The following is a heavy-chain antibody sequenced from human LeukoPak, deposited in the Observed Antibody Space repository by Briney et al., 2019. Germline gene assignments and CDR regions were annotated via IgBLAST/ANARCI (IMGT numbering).Heavy chain of an antibody. D-gene: IGHD5-24*01. CDR2: ISSGSSHI. V-gene: IGHV3-21*01. Sequence: GGSLRLSCAASGFIFSTHSMSWVRQSPGKGLEWVSSISSGSSHIYYADSMKGRFTISRDNARNSLFLQMNSLRAEDTAVYYCVRDFRTQLHGYSPPYHFDYWGQGALVTVSS. J-gene: IGHJ4*02. CDR3: VRDFRTQLHGYSPPYHFDY. CDR1: GFIFSTHS.